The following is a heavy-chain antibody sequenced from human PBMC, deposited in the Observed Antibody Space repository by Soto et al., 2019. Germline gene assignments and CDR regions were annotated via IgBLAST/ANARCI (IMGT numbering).Heavy chain of an antibody. CDR3: ARDLGYSYGHTKPFDY. CDR2: ISYDGSNK. D-gene: IGHD5-18*01. CDR1: GFTFSSYA. Sequence: PGGSLRLSCAASGFTFSSYAMSWVRQAPGKGLEWVAVISYDGSNKYYADSVKGRFTISRDNSKNTLYLQMNSLRAEDTAVYYCARDLGYSYGHTKPFDYWGQGTLVTVSS. V-gene: IGHV3-30-3*01. J-gene: IGHJ4*02.